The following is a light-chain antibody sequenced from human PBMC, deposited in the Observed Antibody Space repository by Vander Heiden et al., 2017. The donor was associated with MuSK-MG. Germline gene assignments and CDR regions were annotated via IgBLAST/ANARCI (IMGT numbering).Light chain of an antibody. CDR1: SSDVGGYNY. CDR3: SSYTSSSTLDWV. V-gene: IGLV2-14*03. Sequence: QSALTQPASVSGSPGQSITISCTGTSSDVGGYNYVSWYQQHPGKAPKLRIYDVSNRTSGVSNRFSGSKSGNTASLTISGLQAEDEADYDCSSYTSSSTLDWVFGGGTKLTVL. CDR2: DVS. J-gene: IGLJ2*01.